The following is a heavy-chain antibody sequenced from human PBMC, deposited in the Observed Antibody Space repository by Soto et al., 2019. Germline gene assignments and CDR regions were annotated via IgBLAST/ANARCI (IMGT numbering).Heavy chain of an antibody. CDR2: IYYSGST. V-gene: IGHV4-31*03. CDR3: AKYGSGSYYPATFDY. J-gene: IGHJ4*02. D-gene: IGHD3-10*01. CDR1: GGSISSAGYN. Sequence: QVHLQESGPGLVKPSQTLSLTCTVSGGSISSAGYNWSWIRQHPGKGLEWIGCIYYSGSTYYNPSLKSRVTISVDTSKNQCSLKLSSVTAADTAVYYWAKYGSGSYYPATFDYWGQGTLVTVSS.